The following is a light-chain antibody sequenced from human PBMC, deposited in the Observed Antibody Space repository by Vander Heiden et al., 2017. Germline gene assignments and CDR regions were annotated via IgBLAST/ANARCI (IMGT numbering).Light chain of an antibody. CDR3: QQYYETQIT. CDR1: QSVFYSSNNKNY. V-gene: IGKV4-1*01. CDR2: WAS. Sequence: DIVMAQSPDSLAVSLGGRATINCKSSQSVFYSSNNKNYLAWYQQKPGQPPRLLIYWASTRESGVPERFSGSGSGTDFTLTISSLQAEDVAVYYCQQYYETQITFGPGTKVDIE. J-gene: IGKJ3*01.